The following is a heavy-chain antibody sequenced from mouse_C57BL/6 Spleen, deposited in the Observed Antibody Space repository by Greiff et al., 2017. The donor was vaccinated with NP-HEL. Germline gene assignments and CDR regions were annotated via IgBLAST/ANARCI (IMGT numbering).Heavy chain of an antibody. D-gene: IGHD3-2*02. J-gene: IGHJ2*01. CDR1: GYTFTSYW. V-gene: IGHV1-59*01. Sequence: QVQLQQPGAELVRPGTSVKLSCKASGYTFTSYWMHWVKQRPGQGLEGIGVLEPSDSFTIFTQKFKGKATLTVDTSSSTAYMQLSSLTSEDSAVYYCARASSGYYFDYWGQGTTLTVSS. CDR2: LEPSDSFT. CDR3: ARASSGYYFDY.